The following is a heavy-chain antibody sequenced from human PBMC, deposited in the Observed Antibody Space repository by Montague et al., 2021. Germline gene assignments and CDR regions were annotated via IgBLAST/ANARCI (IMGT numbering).Heavy chain of an antibody. CDR3: ARRLGIRAPFDY. CDR2: IYGSGTT. CDR1: GGSISEFY. J-gene: IGHJ4*02. V-gene: IGHV4-59*08. D-gene: IGHD7-27*01. Sequence: SETLSLTCTVPGGSISEFYWSWIRQSPEKGLEWIGYIYGSGTTNYNPSLKSRVTISADTSMNQFSLNLRSVTAADTAVYFCARRLGIRAPFDYWGQGTLVTVSS.